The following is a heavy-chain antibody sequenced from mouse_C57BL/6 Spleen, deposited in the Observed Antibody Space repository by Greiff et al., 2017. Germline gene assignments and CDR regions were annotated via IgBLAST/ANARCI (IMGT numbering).Heavy chain of an antibody. CDR2: ISPGDGDT. Sequence: QVQLQQSGAELVKPGASVKISCKASGYAFSSYWMNWVKQRPGTGLEWIGQISPGDGDTNYNGKFTGKATLSADKSSSTAYMQLSSLTSEYAAVYFCSRLDGNSFDYWGQGTTLTVSS. CDR1: GYAFSSYW. CDR3: SRLDGNSFDY. J-gene: IGHJ2*01. D-gene: IGHD2-1*01. V-gene: IGHV1-80*01.